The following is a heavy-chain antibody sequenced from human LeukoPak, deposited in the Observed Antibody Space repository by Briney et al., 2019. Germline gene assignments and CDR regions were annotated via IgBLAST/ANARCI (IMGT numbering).Heavy chain of an antibody. D-gene: IGHD4-23*01. J-gene: IGHJ4*02. Sequence: SGPALLKPTQTLTLTCTFSGFSLSTSGMCVSWIRQPPGKALEWLALIDWDDDKYYSTSLKTRLTISKDTSKNQVVLTMTSRDPVDTATYYCARLCGGNSLRCDYWGQGTLVTVSS. CDR1: GFSLSTSGMC. V-gene: IGHV2-70*01. CDR2: IDWDDDK. CDR3: ARLCGGNSLRCDY.